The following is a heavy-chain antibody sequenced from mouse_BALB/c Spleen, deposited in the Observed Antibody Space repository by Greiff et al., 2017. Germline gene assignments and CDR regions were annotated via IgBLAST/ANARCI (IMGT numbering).Heavy chain of an antibody. CDR3: ARVYGNYEYFDV. CDR1: GYTFTSYY. Sequence: VQLQQSGPELVKPGASVRISCKASGYTFTSYYIHWVKQRPGQGLEWIGWIYPGNVNTKYNEKFKGKATLTADKSSSTAYMQLSSLTSEDSAVYFCARVYGNYEYFDVWGAGTTVTVSS. D-gene: IGHD2-1*01. CDR2: IYPGNVNT. V-gene: IGHV1S56*01. J-gene: IGHJ1*01.